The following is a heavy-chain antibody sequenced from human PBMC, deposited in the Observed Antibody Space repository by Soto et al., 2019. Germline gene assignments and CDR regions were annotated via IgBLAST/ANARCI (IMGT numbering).Heavy chain of an antibody. CDR3: ARGGASSKWLDP. J-gene: IGHJ5*02. CDR1: CGSINDDY. Sequence: PSETLSLTCTVSCGSINDDYWSWIRQPAGKGLEWLGRIDDSGSAAYDPSLKSRLTMSVDTSKNQFSLKMSSVTAADTAVYYCARGGASSKWLDPWGQGILVTVSS. CDR2: IDDSGSA. V-gene: IGHV4-4*07. D-gene: IGHD6-13*01.